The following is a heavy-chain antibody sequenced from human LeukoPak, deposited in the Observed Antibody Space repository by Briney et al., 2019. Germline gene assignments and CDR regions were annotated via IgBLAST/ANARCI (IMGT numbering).Heavy chain of an antibody. CDR2: ISYDGSNK. CDR1: GFTFSSYA. V-gene: IGHV3-30*01. CDR3: ASRAAPDYYYYYMDV. D-gene: IGHD2-15*01. J-gene: IGHJ6*03. Sequence: GGSLRLSCAASGFTFSSYAMHWVRQAPGKGLEWVAVISYDGSNKYYADSVKGRFTISRDNSKNTLYLQMNSLSAEDTAVYYCASRAAPDYYYYYMDVWGKGTTVTVSS.